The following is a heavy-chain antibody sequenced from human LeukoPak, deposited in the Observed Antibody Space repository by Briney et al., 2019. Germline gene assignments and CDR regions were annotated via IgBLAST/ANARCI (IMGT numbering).Heavy chain of an antibody. CDR1: GGSFTGYY. CDR3: ARHRQRSGGFFGSGHDAFDI. D-gene: IGHD2-15*01. Sequence: SETLSLTCAVYGGSFTGYYWTWIRQPPGKGLELIGEINHSGSTNYNPSLKSRVSISVDTSKNQFSLNLSSVTVADTAAYYCARHRQRSGGFFGSGHDAFDIWGQGTMVTVSS. V-gene: IGHV4-34*01. J-gene: IGHJ3*02. CDR2: INHSGST.